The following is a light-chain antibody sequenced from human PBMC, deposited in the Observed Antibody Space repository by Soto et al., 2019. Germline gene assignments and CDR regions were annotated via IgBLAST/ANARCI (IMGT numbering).Light chain of an antibody. CDR3: QQYNSYPWT. J-gene: IGKJ1*01. CDR1: QRISSW. V-gene: IGKV1-5*03. CDR2: KAS. Sequence: DIQMTQSPYTLSASVGDRVTITCRTSQRISSWLDWYQQKPGKAPKLLIYKASSLESGVPSRFSGSGSGTEFTLTISSLQPDDFATYYCQQYNSYPWTFGQGTKVEIK.